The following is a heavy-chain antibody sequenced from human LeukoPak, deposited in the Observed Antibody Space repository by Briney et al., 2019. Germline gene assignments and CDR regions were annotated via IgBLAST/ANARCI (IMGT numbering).Heavy chain of an antibody. CDR3: AREGGSYYRSFDI. V-gene: IGHV1-69*13. J-gene: IGHJ3*02. CDR1: GGTFSSYA. Sequence: GGSVKVSCKASGGTFSSYAISWVRQAPGQGLEWMGGIIAILVTTNYAQKFQGRVTITADESTSTAYMELSSLRSEDTAVYYCAREGGSYYRSFDIWGQGTMVTVSS. CDR2: IIAILVTT. D-gene: IGHD1-26*01.